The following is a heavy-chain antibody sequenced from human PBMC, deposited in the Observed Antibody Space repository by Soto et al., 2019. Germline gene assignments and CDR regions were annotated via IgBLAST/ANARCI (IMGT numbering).Heavy chain of an antibody. CDR3: ARGRASGSYYLLDY. D-gene: IGHD3-10*01. J-gene: IGHJ4*02. Sequence: ASVKVSCKASGNTFTSYDINWVRQATGHGLEWMGWINPNSGNIGYAQKFQGRVTMTRDTAIRTAYMEVSRLRSDDTAVYYCARGRASGSYYLLDYWGQGPLVTVYS. CDR2: INPNSGNI. V-gene: IGHV1-8*01. CDR1: GNTFTSYD.